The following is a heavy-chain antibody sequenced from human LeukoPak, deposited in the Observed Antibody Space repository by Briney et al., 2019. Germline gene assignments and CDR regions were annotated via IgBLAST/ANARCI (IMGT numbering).Heavy chain of an antibody. Sequence: SVKVSCKASGGTFSSSAISWVRQAPGQGLEWMGGIIPIFGTANYAQKFQGRVTITTDESTSTAYMKLSSLRSEDTAVYYCARTLPGPPYSNSNRLYYYSYYMDVWGKGTTVTVSS. J-gene: IGHJ6*03. CDR2: IIPIFGTA. V-gene: IGHV1-69*05. D-gene: IGHD4-11*01. CDR3: ARTLPGPPYSNSNRLYYYSYYMDV. CDR1: GGTFSSSA.